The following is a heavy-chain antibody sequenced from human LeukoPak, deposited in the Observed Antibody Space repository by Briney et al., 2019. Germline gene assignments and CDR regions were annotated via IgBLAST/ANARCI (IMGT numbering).Heavy chain of an antibody. CDR2: XYXXDDX. CDR3: ARIPEVGATTRFDY. J-gene: IGHJ4*02. D-gene: IGHD1-26*01. CDR1: GXSXXXXXXX. V-gene: IGHV2-5*01. Sequence: SGPTLVNPTXXLXXXXXXSGXSXXXXXXXXGXXXXXXXXXXXXXXXXYXXDDXRYXPSXKSRXTITKDTSKNQVVLTMTNMDPVDTXTYYCARIPEVGATTRFDYWGQGTLVTVSS.